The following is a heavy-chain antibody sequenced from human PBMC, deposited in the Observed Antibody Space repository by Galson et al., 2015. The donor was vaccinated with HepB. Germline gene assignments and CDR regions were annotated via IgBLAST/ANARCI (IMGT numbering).Heavy chain of an antibody. Sequence: SLRLSCAASGFTFSGSAIHWVRQASGRGPEWIGHIRSKATNYAAFYVPSLKGRFTISRDDSKNMAYLHMRSLKTDDTAVYYCVISGDFFGSSRRWGQGTLVTVSS. CDR3: VISGDFFGSSRR. J-gene: IGHJ4*02. V-gene: IGHV3-73*01. D-gene: IGHD2-2*01. CDR2: IRSKATNYAA. CDR1: GFTFSGSA.